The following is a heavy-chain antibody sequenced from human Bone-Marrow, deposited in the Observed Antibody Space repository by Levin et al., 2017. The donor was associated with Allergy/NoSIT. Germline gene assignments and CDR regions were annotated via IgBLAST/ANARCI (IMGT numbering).Heavy chain of an antibody. D-gene: IGHD2-2*01. Sequence: GESLKISCQGFGFTFTTYWIVCVRQVPGKGLEWLGIVHPADSDTRYNPSFQGRVSMSADKSISTVYLQWSSLEASDTAIYYCARQDCSTTSCYGGVGWFDPWGQGTLVTVSS. CDR1: GFTFTTYW. CDR3: ARQDCSTTSCYGGVGWFDP. V-gene: IGHV5-51*01. J-gene: IGHJ5*02. CDR2: VHPADSDT.